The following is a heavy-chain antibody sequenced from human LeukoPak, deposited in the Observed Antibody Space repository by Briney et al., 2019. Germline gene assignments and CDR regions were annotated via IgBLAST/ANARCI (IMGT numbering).Heavy chain of an antibody. CDR1: GFTFSSYS. J-gene: IGHJ4*02. CDR3: ARSITIFGVVIIEEYYFDY. D-gene: IGHD3-3*01. CDR2: ISSSSSYI. V-gene: IGHV3-21*01. Sequence: GGSLRLSCAASGFTFSSYSMNWVRQAPGKGLEWVSSISSSSSYIYYADSVRGRFTIARDSATNSLYPQMNSLRAEDTAVYYCARSITIFGVVIIEEYYFDYWGQGTLVTVSS.